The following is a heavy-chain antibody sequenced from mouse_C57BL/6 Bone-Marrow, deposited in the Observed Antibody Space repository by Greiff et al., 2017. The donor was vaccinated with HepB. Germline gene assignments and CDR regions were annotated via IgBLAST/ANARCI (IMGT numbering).Heavy chain of an antibody. D-gene: IGHD2-3*01. Sequence: QVQLQQSGAELARPGASVKLSCKASGYTFTSYGISWVKQRTGQGLEWIGEIYPRSGNTYYNEKFKGKATLTADKSSSTAYMELRSLTSEDSAVYFCAIGRNDGYYWFAYWGQGTLVTVSA. CDR2: IYPRSGNT. CDR1: GYTFTSYG. V-gene: IGHV1-81*01. CDR3: AIGRNDGYYWFAY. J-gene: IGHJ3*01.